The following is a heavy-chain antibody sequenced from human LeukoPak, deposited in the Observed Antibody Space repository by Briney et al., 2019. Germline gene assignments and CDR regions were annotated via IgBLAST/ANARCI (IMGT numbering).Heavy chain of an antibody. CDR1: GGSLSSYY. D-gene: IGHD1-26*01. J-gene: IGHJ4*02. CDR3: ARGSYSVDY. V-gene: IGHV4-59*01. CDR2: IYYSGST. Sequence: SETLSLTCTVSGGSLSSYYWSWIRQPPGKGVEWIGYIYYSGSTNYNPSLKSRVTISVDRSKNQFSLKLSSVTAADTAVYYCARGSYSVDYWGQGTLVTVSS.